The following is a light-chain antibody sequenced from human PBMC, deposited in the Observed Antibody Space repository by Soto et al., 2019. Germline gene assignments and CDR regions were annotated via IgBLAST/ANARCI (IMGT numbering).Light chain of an antibody. V-gene: IGKV3-15*01. Sequence: EIVMTQSPASLSVSPGERATLSCRASQSVSRTLAWYQQKPGQAPRLLIYGASTRATGIPARFSGRGSGTDFTLTISSLQSEDFEVYYCQQYDSWRYTFGQGTKVDSK. CDR2: GAS. CDR1: QSVSRT. CDR3: QQYDSWRYT. J-gene: IGKJ2*01.